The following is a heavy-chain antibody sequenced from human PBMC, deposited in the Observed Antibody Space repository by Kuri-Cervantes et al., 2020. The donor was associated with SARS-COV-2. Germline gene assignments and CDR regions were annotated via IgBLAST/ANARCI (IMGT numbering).Heavy chain of an antibody. CDR2: ISWDGGST. Sequence: GGSLRLSCAASGFIFDDFAMHWVRQAPGKGLEWVSLISWDGGSTYYADSVKGRFTISRDNSKNSLYLQMNSLRDEDTAVYYCARETLGPYYYDSSGYQNDAFDIWGQGTMVTVSS. V-gene: IGHV3-43D*04. D-gene: IGHD3-22*01. CDR3: ARETLGPYYYDSSGYQNDAFDI. J-gene: IGHJ3*02. CDR1: GFIFDDFA.